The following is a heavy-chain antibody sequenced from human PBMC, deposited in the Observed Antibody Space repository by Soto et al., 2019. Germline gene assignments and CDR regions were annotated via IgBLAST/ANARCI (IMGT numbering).Heavy chain of an antibody. CDR2: ISVSGDST. CDR3: AKDVQDRLYYASGDAFDI. D-gene: IGHD3-10*01. V-gene: IGHV3-23*01. CDR1: GFTFSSYA. Sequence: PGWSLRLSGAASGFTFSSYAMSWVRQAPGKGLEWASSISVSGDSTYYTDSVKGRFTIPRANSRNTLYLQMNRLRAEDTAVYYCAKDVQDRLYYASGDAFDIWGQGPMVTVSS. J-gene: IGHJ3*02.